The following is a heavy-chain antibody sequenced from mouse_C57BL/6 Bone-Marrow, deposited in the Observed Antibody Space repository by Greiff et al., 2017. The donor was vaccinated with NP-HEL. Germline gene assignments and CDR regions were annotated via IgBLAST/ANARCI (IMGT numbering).Heavy chain of an antibody. CDR2: IYPGNSDT. CDR3: TRDSNYVTDY. J-gene: IGHJ2*01. D-gene: IGHD2-5*01. V-gene: IGHV1-5*01. Sequence: EVQLQQSGTVLARPGASVKMSCKTSGYTFTSYWMHWVKQRPGQGLEWIGAIYPGNSDTSYNQKFKGKAKLTAVTSSSTAYMELRGLTNEDSSVYYCTRDSNYVTDYWGQGTTLTVSS. CDR1: GYTFTSYW.